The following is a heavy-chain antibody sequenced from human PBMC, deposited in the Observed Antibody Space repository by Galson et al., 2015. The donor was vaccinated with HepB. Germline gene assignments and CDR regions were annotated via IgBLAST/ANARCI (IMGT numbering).Heavy chain of an antibody. CDR1: GFTFSSYW. V-gene: IGHV3-15*01. Sequence: SLRLSCAASGFTFSSYWMSWVRQAPGKGLKWVGRIKSKTDGGTTDYAAPVKGRFTISRDDSKNTLYLQMNSLKTEDTAVYYCTTDPLGDLGVRGVIIEDYFDYWGQGTLVTVSS. D-gene: IGHD3-10*01. CDR2: IKSKTDGGTT. J-gene: IGHJ4*02. CDR3: TTDPLGDLGVRGVIIEDYFDY.